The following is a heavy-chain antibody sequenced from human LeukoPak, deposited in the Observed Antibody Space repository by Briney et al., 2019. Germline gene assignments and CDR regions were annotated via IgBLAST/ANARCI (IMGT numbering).Heavy chain of an antibody. CDR1: GYTLTELS. J-gene: IGHJ6*03. V-gene: IGHV1-24*01. D-gene: IGHD3-9*01. CDR3: ARDPLTGYDILTGNPPYYYYMDV. Sequence: ASVKVSCKVSGYTLTELSMHWVRQAPGKGLEWMGGFDPEDGETIYAQKCQGRVTITTDESTSTAYMELSSLRSEDTAVYYCARDPLTGYDILTGNPPYYYYMDVWGKGTTVTVSS. CDR2: FDPEDGET.